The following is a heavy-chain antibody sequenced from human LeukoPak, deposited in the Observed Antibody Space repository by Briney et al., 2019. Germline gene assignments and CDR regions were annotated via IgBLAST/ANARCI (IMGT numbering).Heavy chain of an antibody. CDR3: VRDMGYYDKV. V-gene: IGHV3-74*01. J-gene: IGHJ4*02. Sequence: QPGGSLRLSCAASGFTFSTSWMHWVRQAPGKGLVWVSRINPDGSSTDYADSVKGRFTISRDNAKNTLYLQMNSLRAEDAAVYYCVRDMGYYDKVWGQGTLVTVSS. CDR2: INPDGSST. D-gene: IGHD3-22*01. CDR1: GFTFSTSW.